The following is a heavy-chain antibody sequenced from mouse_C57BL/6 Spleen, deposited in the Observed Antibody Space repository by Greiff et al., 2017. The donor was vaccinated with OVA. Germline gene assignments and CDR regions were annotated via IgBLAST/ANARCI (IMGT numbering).Heavy chain of an antibody. CDR2: IDPNSGGT. CDR3: ARWSGRENYFDY. J-gene: IGHJ2*01. CDR1: GYTFTSYW. Sequence: QVQLQQPGAELVKPGASVKLSCKASGYTFTSYWMHWVKQRPGRGLEWIGRIDPNSGGTTYTEKFKSKATLTVDKPSSTAYMQLSSLTSEDSAVYYWARWSGRENYFDYWGQGTTLTFSS. V-gene: IGHV1-72*01.